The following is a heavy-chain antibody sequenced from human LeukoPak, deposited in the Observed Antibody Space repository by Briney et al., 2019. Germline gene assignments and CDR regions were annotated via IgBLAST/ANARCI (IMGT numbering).Heavy chain of an antibody. D-gene: IGHD2-15*01. J-gene: IGHJ4*02. CDR1: GFVFSNHW. CDR2: INERGSET. V-gene: IGHV3-7*01. Sequence: GGSLRLSCAASGFVFSNHWMTWVRQAPGKGLEWVANINERGSETYYADYVKGRFTISRDNTKESLFLQLNSLRVEDTATYYCAKDYSFSNFNWGQGTLVTVSS. CDR3: AKDYSFSNFN.